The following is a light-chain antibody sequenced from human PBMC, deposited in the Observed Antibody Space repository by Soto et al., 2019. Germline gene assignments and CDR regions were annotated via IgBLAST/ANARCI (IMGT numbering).Light chain of an antibody. V-gene: IGKV3-20*01. CDR2: GAS. J-gene: IGKJ1*01. CDR3: QLYGSSART. Sequence: EIVLTQSPGTLSLSPGERATLSCRASQTVSSNSLAWYHQKPGQAPRLLIYGASSRATGIPDRFSGSGSGTDFTLTISRLEPEAFAVYYCQLYGSSARTFGQGTTVEIK. CDR1: QTVSSNS.